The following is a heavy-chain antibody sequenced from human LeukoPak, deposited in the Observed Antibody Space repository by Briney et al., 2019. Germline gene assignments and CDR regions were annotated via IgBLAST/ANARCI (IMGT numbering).Heavy chain of an antibody. CDR2: IKQDGSEK. Sequence: GGSLRLSCVASGFTFSSYALHWVRQAPGKGLEWVAKIKQDGSEKYYVDSVKGRFTISRDNAKNSLSLQMNSLRAEDTAVYYCARAMGGSYYPPPKGFDYWGQGTLVTVSS. CDR1: GFTFSSYA. CDR3: ARAMGGSYYPPPKGFDY. V-gene: IGHV3-7*01. J-gene: IGHJ4*02. D-gene: IGHD1-26*01.